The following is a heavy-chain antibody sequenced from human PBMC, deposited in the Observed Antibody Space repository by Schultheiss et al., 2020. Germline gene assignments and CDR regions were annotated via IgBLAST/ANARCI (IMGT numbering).Heavy chain of an antibody. Sequence: GGSLRLSCAASGFTFSSYGMHWVRQAPGKGLEWVAVISYDGSNKYYADSVKGRFTISRDNSKNTLYLQMNSLRAEDTAVYYCARGRRVYYGMDVWGQGTTVTVSS. CDR1: GFTFSSYG. CDR2: ISYDGSNK. CDR3: ARGRRVYYGMDV. J-gene: IGHJ6*02. V-gene: IGHV3-30*03.